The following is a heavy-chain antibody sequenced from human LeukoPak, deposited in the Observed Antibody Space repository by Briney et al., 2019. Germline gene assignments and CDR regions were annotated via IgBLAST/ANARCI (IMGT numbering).Heavy chain of an antibody. CDR2: INHSGSI. CDR3: ARNRRIWGTYRYCFDY. J-gene: IGHJ4*02. D-gene: IGHD3-16*02. CDR1: GESFSGYY. V-gene: IGHV4-34*01. Sequence: SETLSLTCAVYGESFSGYYWSWIRQPPGKGLEWIGEINHSGSINYNPSLKSRVIISADTSKNQFSLKVRSVTAADTAVYYCARNRRIWGTYRYCFDYWGQGTLVTVSS.